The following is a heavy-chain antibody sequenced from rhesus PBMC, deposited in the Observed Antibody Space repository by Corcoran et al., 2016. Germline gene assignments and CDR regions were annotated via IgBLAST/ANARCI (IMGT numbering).Heavy chain of an antibody. CDR2: IYGIVCSI. J-gene: IGHJ6*01. V-gene: IGHV4S2*01. CDR3: ARDRGYDYSCSYYYLYGLDS. Sequence: QVQLQESGPGLVKPSETLPLNCAVYGASISSNYWSWIRQAPGKGLEWMGRIYGIVCSIDYKPPHTTPVTIAIDTSKNQFSLEPSSVTAADTAGYYCARDRGYDYSCSYYYLYGLDSWGQGVVVTVSS. D-gene: IGHD3-16*01. CDR1: GASISSNY.